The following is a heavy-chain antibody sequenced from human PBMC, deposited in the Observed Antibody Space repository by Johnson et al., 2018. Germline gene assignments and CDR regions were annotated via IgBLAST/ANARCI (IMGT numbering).Heavy chain of an antibody. CDR3: AKCYGDYVYYHYGMDV. CDR2: ISGSGGST. V-gene: IGHV3-23*04. CDR1: GFTFSSYA. D-gene: IGHD4-17*01. Sequence: VQLVQSGGGLVQPGGSLRLSCAASGFTFSSYAMSWVRQAPGKGLEWVSAISGSGGSTYYADSVKGRFTISRDNSKNTLYLQMNSLRAEDTAVYYCAKCYGDYVYYHYGMDVWGQGTTVTVSS. J-gene: IGHJ6*02.